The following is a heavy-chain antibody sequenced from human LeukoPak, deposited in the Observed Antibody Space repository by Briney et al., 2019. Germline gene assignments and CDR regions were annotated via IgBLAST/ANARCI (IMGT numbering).Heavy chain of an antibody. V-gene: IGHV3-7*01. CDR2: IKPDGSEK. J-gene: IGHJ4*02. CDR1: GFTFDNYA. CDR3: ARMSSYCDY. Sequence: GRSLRLSCAASGFTFDNYAMTWVRQGPGKGLESVATIKPDGSEKYYVDSVKGRFTISRDNAKSSLYLQMNSLRADDTGVYFCARMSSYCDYWGQGTLVTVS. D-gene: IGHD2-2*01.